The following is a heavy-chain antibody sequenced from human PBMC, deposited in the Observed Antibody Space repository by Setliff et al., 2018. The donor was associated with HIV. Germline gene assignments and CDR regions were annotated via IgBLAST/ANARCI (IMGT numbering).Heavy chain of an antibody. V-gene: IGHV1-2*02. J-gene: IGHJ5*02. Sequence: ASVKVSCKASGYTFIDYYIHWVRQAPGRGLEWMGWINTDNGITEYAENFQGGVAMTRDTSMSTAYMELNRLTFDDTAVYYCARDPYDTSENPYGPWGQGTLVTVSS. CDR2: INTDNGIT. D-gene: IGHD3-16*01. CDR1: GYTFIDYY. CDR3: ARDPYDTSENPYGP.